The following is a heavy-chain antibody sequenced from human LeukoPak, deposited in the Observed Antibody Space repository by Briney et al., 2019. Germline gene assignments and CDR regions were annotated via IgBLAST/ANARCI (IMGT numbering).Heavy chain of an antibody. V-gene: IGHV4-39*07. D-gene: IGHD1-26*01. CDR1: GGSISSSSYY. CDR3: ARDPQWELNWFDP. Sequence: SETLSLTCTVSGGSISSSSYYWGWIRQPPGKGLEWIGSIYYSGSTYYNPSLMSRVTISVDTSKNQFSLKLSSVTAADTAVYYCARDPQWELNWFDPWGQGTLVTVSS. CDR2: IYYSGST. J-gene: IGHJ5*02.